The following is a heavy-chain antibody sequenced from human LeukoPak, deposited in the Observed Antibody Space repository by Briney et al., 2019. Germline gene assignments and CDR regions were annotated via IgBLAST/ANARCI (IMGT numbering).Heavy chain of an antibody. V-gene: IGHV3-48*02. CDR3: ARVDYVES. CDR1: GFTFSSYS. J-gene: IGHJ4*02. Sequence: GGSLRLSCAGSGFTFSSYSMSWVRQAPGKGLEWLSYISSSSGTIYYADSVKGRFTISRDNAKNSLYLQMNSLTDEDTAVYYCARVDYVESWGQGTLVTVSS. CDR2: ISSSSGTI.